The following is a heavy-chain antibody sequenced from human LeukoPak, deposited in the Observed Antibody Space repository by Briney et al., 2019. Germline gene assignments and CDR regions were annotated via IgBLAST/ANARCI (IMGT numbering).Heavy chain of an antibody. D-gene: IGHD3-22*01. Sequence: ASVKVSCKASRYTFTGYYMHWVRQATGQGLEWMGWINPNSGGTNYGRVTMTRDTSISTAYMELSRLRSDDTAVYYCARPRAHYYDSSGYYFEDAFDIWGQGTMVTVSS. CDR2: INPNSGGT. J-gene: IGHJ3*02. V-gene: IGHV1-2*02. CDR1: RYTFTGYY. CDR3: ARPRAHYYDSSGYYFEDAFDI.